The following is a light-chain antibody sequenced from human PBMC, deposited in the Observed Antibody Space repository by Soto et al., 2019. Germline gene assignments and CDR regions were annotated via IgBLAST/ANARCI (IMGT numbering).Light chain of an antibody. Sequence: MVRTQSPATLSRSPGGRATVSFRASENIYSNVAWHQERPGQAPRLVIYRASTRAPGIQARFSGSGSGTEFTPTIRRLQSEDFTLSYCQQYNNWPPISFGEGTRLEIK. CDR3: QQYNNWPPIS. CDR1: ENIYSN. J-gene: IGKJ5*01. V-gene: IGKV3-15*01. CDR2: RAS.